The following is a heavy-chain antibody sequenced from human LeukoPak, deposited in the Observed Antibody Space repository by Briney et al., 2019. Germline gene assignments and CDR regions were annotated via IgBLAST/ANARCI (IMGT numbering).Heavy chain of an antibody. CDR3: AKDWGPEDDNFDY. D-gene: IGHD3-16*01. CDR2: ISGSGGST. Sequence: GGSLRLSCAASGFTFSSYAMSWVRQAPGKGLEWVPAISGSGGSTYYADSVKGRFTISRDNSKNTLYLQMNSLRAEDTAVYYCAKDWGPEDDNFDYWGQGTLVTVSS. CDR1: GFTFSSYA. J-gene: IGHJ4*02. V-gene: IGHV3-23*01.